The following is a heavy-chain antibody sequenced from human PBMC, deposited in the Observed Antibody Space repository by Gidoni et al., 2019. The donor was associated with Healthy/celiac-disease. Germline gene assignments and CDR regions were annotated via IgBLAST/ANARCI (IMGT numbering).Heavy chain of an antibody. J-gene: IGHJ3*02. V-gene: IGHV1-3*01. Sequence: QVQLVQSGAEVKKPGASVKVSCKASGYTFTSYAMHWVRQAPGQRLEWMGWINAGNGNTKYSQKFQGRVTITRDTSASTAYMELSSLRSEDTAVYYCARLLLLWFGESPGAFDIWGQGTMVTVSS. CDR2: INAGNGNT. CDR3: ARLLLLWFGESPGAFDI. D-gene: IGHD3-10*01. CDR1: GYTFTSYA.